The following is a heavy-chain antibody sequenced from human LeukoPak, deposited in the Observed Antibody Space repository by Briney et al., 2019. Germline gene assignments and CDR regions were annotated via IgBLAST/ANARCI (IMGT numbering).Heavy chain of an antibody. Sequence: GGSLRLSCVASGFTFSNYAMSWVRQAPGRGLEWVSAITGSGTNRYYADSLKGRLTTSRDNSKNTVFLQINSLRHEDTAIYYCVIWGDYDVLTGYYVPDYWGQGTLVTVAS. V-gene: IGHV3-23*01. CDR1: GFTFSNYA. D-gene: IGHD3-9*01. CDR3: VIWGDYDVLTGYYVPDY. J-gene: IGHJ4*02. CDR2: ITGSGTNR.